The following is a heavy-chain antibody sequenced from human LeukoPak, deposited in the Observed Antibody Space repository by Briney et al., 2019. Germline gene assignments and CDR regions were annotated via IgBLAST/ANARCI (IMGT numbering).Heavy chain of an antibody. D-gene: IGHD3-10*01. Sequence: GGSLRLPCAASGFTFSSYGMHWVRQAPGKGLEWVAFIRYDGSNKYYADSVKGRFTISRDNSKNTLYLQMNSLRAEDTAVYYCAKDLFYYYGSGDYWGQGTLVTVSS. CDR3: AKDLFYYYGSGDY. J-gene: IGHJ4*02. CDR2: IRYDGSNK. V-gene: IGHV3-30*02. CDR1: GFTFSSYG.